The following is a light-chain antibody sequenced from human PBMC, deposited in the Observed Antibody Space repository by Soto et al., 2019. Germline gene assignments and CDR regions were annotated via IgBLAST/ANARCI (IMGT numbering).Light chain of an antibody. Sequence: QSVLTQPPSASGSPGQSVTVSCTGTRSDVAVYNYVSWYRQHPGKAPKLLIYEVNKRPSGVPDRFSGSKSGNTASLTVSGVQPEDEADYYCCSYAGSNNFVFGTGTKVTVL. CDR2: EVN. J-gene: IGLJ1*01. CDR3: CSYAGSNNFV. V-gene: IGLV2-8*01. CDR1: RSDVAVYNY.